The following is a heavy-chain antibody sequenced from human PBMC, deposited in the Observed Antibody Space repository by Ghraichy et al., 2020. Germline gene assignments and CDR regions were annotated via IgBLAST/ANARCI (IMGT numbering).Heavy chain of an antibody. CDR3: AKGDPYDFWSSYSSYGMDV. J-gene: IGHJ6*02. Sequence: GGSLRLSCAASGFTFSGYAMSWVRQAPGKGLEWVSGIGGSGGTTYYADSVKGQFSISRDNSKNTLYLQMNSLRVEDTAVYYCAKGDPYDFWSSYSSYGMDVWGQWTTVTVSS. V-gene: IGHV3-23*01. D-gene: IGHD3-3*01. CDR2: IGGSGGTT. CDR1: GFTFSGYA.